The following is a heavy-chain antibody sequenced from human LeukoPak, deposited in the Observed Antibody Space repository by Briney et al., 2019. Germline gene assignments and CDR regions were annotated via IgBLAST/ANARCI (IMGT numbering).Heavy chain of an antibody. Sequence: ASVKVSCKASGYTFTSYDINWVRQATGQGLEWMGWMNPNSGNTGYAQKFQGRVTMTRNTSISTAYMELSRLRSDDTAVYYCARGLRYYDSSHSYYFDYWGQGTLVTVSS. D-gene: IGHD3-22*01. V-gene: IGHV1-8*01. J-gene: IGHJ4*02. CDR3: ARGLRYYDSSHSYYFDY. CDR1: GYTFTSYD. CDR2: MNPNSGNT.